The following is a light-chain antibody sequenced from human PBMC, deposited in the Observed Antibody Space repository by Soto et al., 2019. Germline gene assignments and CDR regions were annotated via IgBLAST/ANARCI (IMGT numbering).Light chain of an antibody. CDR2: DAS. CDR1: SSDVGAYNY. CDR3: NSYTISSTYV. V-gene: IGLV2-14*01. Sequence: QSALTQPASVSGSPGQSITISCTGTSSDVGAYNYVSWYQQHPGKAPKLIIYDASNRPSGVSDRFSGSKSGNTASLTISGLQAEDEADYYCNSYTISSTYVFGTGTKVTVL. J-gene: IGLJ1*01.